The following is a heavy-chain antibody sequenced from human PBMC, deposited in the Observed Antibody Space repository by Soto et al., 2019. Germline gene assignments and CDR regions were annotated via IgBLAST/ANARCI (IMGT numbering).Heavy chain of an antibody. D-gene: IGHD3-3*01. CDR1: GGSVSSGSFY. CDR2: VHNSGST. V-gene: IGHV4-61*01. J-gene: IGHJ4*02. Sequence: SETLSLTCSVSGGSVSSGSFYWSWIRQPPVEGPEWMGHVHNSGSTNYNPSLKSRVTISMGTSGNQFSLRLTSVTAADTAVYYCARGPRDGYWTPYYVAFWGQGILVTVSS. CDR3: ARGPRDGYWTPYYVAF.